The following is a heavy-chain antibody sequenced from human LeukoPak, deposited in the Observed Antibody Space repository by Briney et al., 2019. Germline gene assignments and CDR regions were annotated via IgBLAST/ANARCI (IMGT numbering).Heavy chain of an antibody. CDR2: TNTDGSST. V-gene: IGHV3-74*03. CDR1: GFTFSSYW. J-gene: IGHJ1*01. D-gene: IGHD4-23*01. CDR3: YGANAEH. Sequence: GGSLRLSCAASGFTFSSYWMHWVRQAPGKGLVWVSGTNTDGSSTMYADSVKGRFTISRDNAKNTLYLQMISLRAEDTAVYYCYGANAEHWGQGNLVTVSS.